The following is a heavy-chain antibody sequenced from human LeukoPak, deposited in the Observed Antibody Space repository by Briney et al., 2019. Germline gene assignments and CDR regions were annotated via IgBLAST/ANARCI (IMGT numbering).Heavy chain of an antibody. Sequence: SVKVSCRASGGTFSSYAISWVRQAPGQGLEWMGRTIPMFGTTNYAQKLQGRVAIITDESTSTAYMELSSLRSEDTAVYYCARDSGDDSSDYYHNHDYWGQGTLVTVSS. CDR3: ARDSGDDSSDYYHNHDY. CDR1: GGTFSSYA. D-gene: IGHD3-22*01. J-gene: IGHJ4*02. V-gene: IGHV1-69*05. CDR2: TIPMFGTT.